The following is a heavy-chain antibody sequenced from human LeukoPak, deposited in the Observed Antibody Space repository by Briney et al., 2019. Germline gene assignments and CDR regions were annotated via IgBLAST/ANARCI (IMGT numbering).Heavy chain of an antibody. Sequence: GGSLRLSCAASGFTFSSYWMSWVRQAPGKGLEWVANIKQDGSEKYYVDSVKGRFTISRDNAKNTLYLQMNSLRAEDTAVYYCARQKQWLAVYYFDYWGQGTLVTVSS. D-gene: IGHD6-19*01. CDR3: ARQKQWLAVYYFDY. CDR2: IKQDGSEK. V-gene: IGHV3-7*01. J-gene: IGHJ4*02. CDR1: GFTFSSYW.